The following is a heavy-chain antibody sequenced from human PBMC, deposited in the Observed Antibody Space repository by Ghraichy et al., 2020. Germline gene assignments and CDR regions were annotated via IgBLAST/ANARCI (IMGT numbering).Heavy chain of an antibody. Sequence: ASVKVSCKTSGYSFITYALHWVRQAPGQGLEWMGWINPGDGDTKYSQSFQGRITITRDTSANTAYMELNSLRSEDTAVYYCAKVPHSDTSSWYDWFDPWGQGTPVTVSS. V-gene: IGHV1-3*01. CDR3: AKVPHSDTSSWYDWFDP. J-gene: IGHJ5*02. CDR1: GYSFITYA. D-gene: IGHD6-13*01. CDR2: INPGDGDT.